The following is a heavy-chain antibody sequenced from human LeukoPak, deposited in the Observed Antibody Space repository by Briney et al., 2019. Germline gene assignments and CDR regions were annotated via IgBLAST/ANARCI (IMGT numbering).Heavy chain of an antibody. D-gene: IGHD2-2*01. CDR2: IYYSGST. CDR3: ARALVVPAPLHFDY. Sequence: SETLSLTCTVSGGSLSSYYWSWIRQPPGKGLEWIGYIYYSGSTNYNPSLKSRVTISVDTSKNQFSLKLSSVTAADTAVYYCARALVVPAPLHFDYWGQGTLVTVSS. CDR1: GGSLSSYY. J-gene: IGHJ4*02. V-gene: IGHV4-59*01.